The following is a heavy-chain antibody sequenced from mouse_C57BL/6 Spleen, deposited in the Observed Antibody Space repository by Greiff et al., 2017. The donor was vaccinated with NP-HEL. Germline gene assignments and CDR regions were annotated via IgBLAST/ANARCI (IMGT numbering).Heavy chain of an antibody. CDR3: AKGVTTGSAWFAY. D-gene: IGHD2-2*01. CDR1: GYTFTSYW. CDR2: INPSNGGT. V-gene: IGHV1-53*01. J-gene: IGHJ3*01. Sequence: VQLQQPGTELVKPGASVKLSCKASGYTFTSYWMHWVKQRPGQGLEWIGNINPSNGGTNYNEKFKSKATLTVDKSSSTAYMQLSSLTSEDSAVYYCAKGVTTGSAWFAYWGQGTLVTVSA.